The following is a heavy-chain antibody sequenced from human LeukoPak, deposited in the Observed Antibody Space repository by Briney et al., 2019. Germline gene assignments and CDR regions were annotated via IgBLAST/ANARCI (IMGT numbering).Heavy chain of an antibody. CDR1: GFTFSSYA. CDR2: ISYDGSNK. D-gene: IGHD1-1*01. V-gene: IGHV3-30-3*01. Sequence: PGRSLRLSCAASGFTFSSYAMHWVRQAPGKGLEWVAVISYDGSNKYYADSVKGRFTISRDNSKNTLYLQMNSLRAEDTAVYCCARDPTTLYYFDYWGQGTLVTVSS. CDR3: ARDPTTLYYFDY. J-gene: IGHJ4*02.